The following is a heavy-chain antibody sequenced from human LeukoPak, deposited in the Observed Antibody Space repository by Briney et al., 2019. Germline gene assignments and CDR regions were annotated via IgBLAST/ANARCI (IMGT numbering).Heavy chain of an antibody. CDR2: IKQDGSEK. V-gene: IGHV3-7*01. Sequence: GGSLRLSCAASGFTFSSYWMSWVRQAPGKGLEWVADIKQDGSEKYYVDSVKGRFTISRDNAKNSLYLQMNSLRAEDTAVYYCARDGHSSANWFDPGGQGTLVTVSS. CDR1: GFTFSSYW. J-gene: IGHJ5*02. D-gene: IGHD6-25*01. CDR3: ARDGHSSANWFDP.